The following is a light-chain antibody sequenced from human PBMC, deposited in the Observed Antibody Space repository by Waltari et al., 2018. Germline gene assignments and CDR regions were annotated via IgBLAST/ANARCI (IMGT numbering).Light chain of an antibody. CDR3: QQYNTWPRT. CDR1: QLVSSN. Sequence: DIVMTQSPDTLSVSPGERSTLSCRASQLVSSNLAWYQQKPGEAPRLLIYGASTRATGIPVSFRCSGSGTEFTRTISSLQSEYFAVYYCQQYNTWPRTFGQGANVEIK. CDR2: GAS. J-gene: IGKJ1*01. V-gene: IGKV3-15*01.